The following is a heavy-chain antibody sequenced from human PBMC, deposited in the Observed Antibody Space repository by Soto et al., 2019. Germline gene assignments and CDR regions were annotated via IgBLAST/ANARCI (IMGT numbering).Heavy chain of an antibody. CDR2: VNPNNGDT. CDR1: GYTFSNYD. Sequence: QVQLVQSGAELKKPGASVKVSCKASGYTFSNYDMNWVRQATGQGPEWIGWVNPNNGDTGYAQKFQGRVTPTTDIPTAAAYMELTSLRSEDTAIYYCAIVSSKGTAIDFDYWGQGTLITVSS. V-gene: IGHV1-8*01. D-gene: IGHD1-1*01. J-gene: IGHJ4*02. CDR3: AIVSSKGTAIDFDY.